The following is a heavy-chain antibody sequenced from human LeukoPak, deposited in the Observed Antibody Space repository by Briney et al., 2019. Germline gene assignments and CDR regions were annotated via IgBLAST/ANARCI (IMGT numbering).Heavy chain of an antibody. Sequence: SETLSLTCTVSGVSISSGSYYWSWIRQPAGKGLEWIGRIYTSGSTNYNPSLKSRVTISVDTSKNQFSLKLSSVTAADTAVYYCARGRDGYNYGTDYWGQGTLVTVSS. CDR3: ARGRDGYNYGTDY. CDR2: IYTSGST. J-gene: IGHJ4*02. CDR1: GVSISSGSYY. V-gene: IGHV4-61*02. D-gene: IGHD5-24*01.